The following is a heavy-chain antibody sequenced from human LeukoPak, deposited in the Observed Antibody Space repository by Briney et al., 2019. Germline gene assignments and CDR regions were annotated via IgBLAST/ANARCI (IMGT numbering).Heavy chain of an antibody. CDR3: AGLGYGSGSYYDY. D-gene: IGHD3-10*01. J-gene: IGHJ4*02. CDR2: IIPIFGTA. Sequence: SVKVSCKAPGGTFSSYAISWVRQAPGQGLEWMGRIIPIFGTANYAQKFQGRVTITTDESTSTAYMELSSLRSEDTAVYYCAGLGYGSGSYYDYWGQGTLVTVSS. CDR1: GGTFSSYA. V-gene: IGHV1-69*05.